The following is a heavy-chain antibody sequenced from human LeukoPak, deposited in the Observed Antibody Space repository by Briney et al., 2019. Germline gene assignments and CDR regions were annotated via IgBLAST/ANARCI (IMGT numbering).Heavy chain of an antibody. Sequence: ASVKVSCKASGYTFTSYGISWVRQDTGQGLEWMGWMNPKSGNTGPAPKFQGRVTMTRDTAIRTAYMDLSSLTSEDTAVYYCARRRTVTTYYYYYYMDVWGKGTTVTVSS. V-gene: IGHV1-8*02. D-gene: IGHD4-17*01. CDR1: GYTFTSYG. CDR3: ARRRTVTTYYYYYYMDV. J-gene: IGHJ6*03. CDR2: MNPKSGNT.